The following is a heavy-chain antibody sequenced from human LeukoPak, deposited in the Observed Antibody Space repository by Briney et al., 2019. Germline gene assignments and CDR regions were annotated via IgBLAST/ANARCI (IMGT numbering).Heavy chain of an antibody. J-gene: IGHJ6*04. Sequence: GGTLRLSCAASGFTFSSYGMSWVRQAPGKGLEWVSSISNSGGSTYHADSVKGRFTISRDNAKNSLYLQMNSLRAEDTAVYYCAELGVTMIGGVWGKGTTVTISS. CDR2: ISNSGGST. D-gene: IGHD3-10*02. CDR1: GFTFSSYG. CDR3: AELGVTMIGGV. V-gene: IGHV3-23*01.